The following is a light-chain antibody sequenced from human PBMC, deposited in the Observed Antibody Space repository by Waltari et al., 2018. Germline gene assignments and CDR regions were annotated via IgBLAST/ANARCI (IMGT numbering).Light chain of an antibody. V-gene: IGKV3-15*01. J-gene: IGKJ4*01. CDR1: QSIYDN. Sequence: EVVMTQSPATLSVSPGERATPSCRASQSIYDNLAWYQQKPGQSPRLLIYGASTRATGIPSRFSGSGSGTDFTLTISSLQSEDSAVYFCQQYNRWPPVTFGGGTKVEIK. CDR3: QQYNRWPPVT. CDR2: GAS.